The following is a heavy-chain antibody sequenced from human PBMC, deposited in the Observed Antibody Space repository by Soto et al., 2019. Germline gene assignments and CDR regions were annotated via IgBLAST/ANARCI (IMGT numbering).Heavy chain of an antibody. V-gene: IGHV4-59*04. CDR1: GGSISSYY. J-gene: IGHJ4*02. CDR3: GPRGAVADPRGY. CDR2: IYYSGST. D-gene: IGHD6-19*01. Sequence: SETLSLTCTVSGGSISSYYWSWIRQPPGKGLEWIGYIYYSGSTYYNPSLKSRVTISVDTSKNQFSLKLSSVIAADTAVYYCGPRGAVADPRGYWGQGTLVTVSS.